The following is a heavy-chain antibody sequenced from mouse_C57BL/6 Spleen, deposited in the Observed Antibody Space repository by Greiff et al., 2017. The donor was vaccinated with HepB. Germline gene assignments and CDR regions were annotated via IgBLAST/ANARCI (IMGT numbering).Heavy chain of an antibody. V-gene: IGHV1-15*01. CDR1: GYTFTDYE. J-gene: IGHJ4*01. CDR2: IDPETGGT. CDR3: TRDSITTVVKARDY. D-gene: IGHD1-1*01. Sequence: VQLQQSGAELVRPGASVTLSCKASGYTFTDYEMHWVKQTTVHGLEWIGAIDPETGGTAYNQKFKGKAILTADKSSSTAYMERRSLTSEASAVYYCTRDSITTVVKARDYWGQGTSVTVAS.